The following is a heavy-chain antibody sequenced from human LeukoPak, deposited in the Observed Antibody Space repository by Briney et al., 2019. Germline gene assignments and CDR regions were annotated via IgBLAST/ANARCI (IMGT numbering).Heavy chain of an antibody. CDR3: AREPRSPGGRGRPFDF. Sequence: ETLSLTCTVSGGSVSSRSYYWSWIRQPPGKGLEWIGYIYYSGSSNYNPSLASRVTMSVDTSKNQFSLKLTSVTAADTAVYYCAREPRSPGGRGRPFDFWGQGTLVTVSS. CDR1: GGSVSSRSYY. V-gene: IGHV4-61*01. D-gene: IGHD2-15*01. CDR2: IYYSGSS. J-gene: IGHJ4*02.